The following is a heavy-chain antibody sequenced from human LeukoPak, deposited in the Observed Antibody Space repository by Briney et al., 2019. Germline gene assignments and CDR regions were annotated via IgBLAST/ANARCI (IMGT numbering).Heavy chain of an antibody. CDR1: GFTFSDNH. J-gene: IGHJ4*02. CDR3: ASQEGVRYFDY. CDR2: ISSRGYTI. V-gene: IGHV3-11*01. D-gene: IGHD1-1*01. Sequence: GGSLRLSCAGSGFTFSDNHMSWIRQASGKGLEWVSYISSRGYTIYYADSVKGRFTISRDNAKNLLYLQMRSLRAEDTAVYYCASQEGVRYFDYWGQGTLVTVSS.